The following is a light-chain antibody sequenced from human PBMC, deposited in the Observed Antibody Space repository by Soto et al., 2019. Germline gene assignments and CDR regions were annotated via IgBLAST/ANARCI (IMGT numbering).Light chain of an antibody. CDR1: QDISNY. V-gene: IGKV1-33*01. J-gene: IGKJ4*01. CDR2: DAS. CDR3: QQYDNLPLT. Sequence: DLQMTQSPSSLSASVGDRVTITCQASQDISNYLNWYQQKPGKAPKLLIYDASNLETGVPSRFSGSGSGTDFTFTISSLQPEAIATYYRQQYDNLPLTFGGGTKVEIK.